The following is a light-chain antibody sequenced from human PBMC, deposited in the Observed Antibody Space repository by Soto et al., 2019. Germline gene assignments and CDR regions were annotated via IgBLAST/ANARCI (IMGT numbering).Light chain of an antibody. CDR3: LQSSNWPYT. Sequence: EIVLTQSPATLSLSPGERATLSCRASQSVSYYLAWYQQKPGQAPRLLIFDASNRATGIPARFSGSGSGTDFTLTISSLEPEDFAVYYCLQSSNWPYTFGQGTNLEIK. V-gene: IGKV3-11*01. J-gene: IGKJ2*01. CDR1: QSVSYY. CDR2: DAS.